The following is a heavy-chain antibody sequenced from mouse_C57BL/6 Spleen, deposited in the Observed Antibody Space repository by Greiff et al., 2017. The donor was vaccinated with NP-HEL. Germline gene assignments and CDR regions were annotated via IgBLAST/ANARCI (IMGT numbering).Heavy chain of an antibody. CDR3: ARHYYGSSPFAY. CDR2: IYPGSGNT. V-gene: IGHV1-66*01. CDR1: GYSFTSYY. D-gene: IGHD1-1*01. J-gene: IGHJ3*01. Sequence: VQLQQSGPELVKPGASVKISCKASGYSFTSYYIHWVKQRPGQGLEWIGWIYPGSGNTKYNEKFKGKATLTADTSSSTAYMQLSSLTSEDSAVYYCARHYYGSSPFAYWGQGTLVTVSA.